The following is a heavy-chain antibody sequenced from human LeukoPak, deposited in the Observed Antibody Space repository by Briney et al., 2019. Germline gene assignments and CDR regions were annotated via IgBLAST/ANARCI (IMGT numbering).Heavy chain of an antibody. J-gene: IGHJ4*02. CDR2: IYTSGST. CDR1: GGSISSGSYY. V-gene: IGHV4-61*09. D-gene: IGHD3-10*01. CDR3: ASTRRRGITMVRGVFDY. Sequence: SQTLSLTCTVSGGSISSGSYYWSWFRQPAGKGLEWIGHIYTSGSTYYNPSLKSRVTISVDTSKNQFSLKLSSVTAADTAVYYCASTRRRGITMVRGVFDYWGQGTLVTVSS.